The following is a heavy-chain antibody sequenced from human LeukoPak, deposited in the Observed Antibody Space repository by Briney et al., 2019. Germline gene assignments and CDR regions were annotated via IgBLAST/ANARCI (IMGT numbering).Heavy chain of an antibody. CDR3: ARVGYCSGGSCYSTPPRSFYYYYYMDV. J-gene: IGHJ6*03. Sequence: SETLSLTCTVSGGSISNYYWSWIRQPPGKGLEWIGYIYYSGSTNYNPSLKSRVTISVDTSKNQCSLKLSSVTAADTAVYYCARVGYCSGGSCYSTPPRSFYYYYYMDVWGKGSTVTVSS. CDR2: IYYSGST. V-gene: IGHV4-59*01. CDR1: GGSISNYY. D-gene: IGHD2-15*01.